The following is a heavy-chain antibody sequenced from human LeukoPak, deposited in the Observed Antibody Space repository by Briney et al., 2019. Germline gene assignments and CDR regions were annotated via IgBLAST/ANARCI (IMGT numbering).Heavy chain of an antibody. V-gene: IGHV4-59*08. CDR1: GGSISSYY. CDR2: IYYSGST. CDR3: ARHNLRETAARPLGTFDY. D-gene: IGHD6-6*01. J-gene: IGHJ4*02. Sequence: SETLSLTCTVSGGSISSYYWSWIRQPPGKGLEWIGYIYYSGSTNYNPSLKSRVTISVDTSKNQFSLKLSSVTAADTAVYYCARHNLRETAARPLGTFDYWGQGTLVTVSS.